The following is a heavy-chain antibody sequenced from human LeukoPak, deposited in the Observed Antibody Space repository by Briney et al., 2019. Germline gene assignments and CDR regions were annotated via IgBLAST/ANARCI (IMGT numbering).Heavy chain of an antibody. CDR3: VKGYRGSAEPDY. Sequence: GGSLRLSCAASGFTFGNDAMQWVRQVPGKGLEWVSLISVNGGSTYYADSVKGRFIISRDNRRNSLYLQMNSLTSEDSALYYCVKGYRGSAEPDYWGQGTLVTVSS. J-gene: IGHJ4*02. CDR2: ISVNGGST. CDR1: GFTFGNDA. V-gene: IGHV3-43*02. D-gene: IGHD3-10*01.